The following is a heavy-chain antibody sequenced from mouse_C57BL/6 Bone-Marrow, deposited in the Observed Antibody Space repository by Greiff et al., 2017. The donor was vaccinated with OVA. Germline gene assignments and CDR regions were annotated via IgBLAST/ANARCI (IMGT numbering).Heavy chain of an antibody. CDR3: TRGWDY. V-gene: IGHV1-15*01. Sequence: QVQLKESGAELVRPGASVTLSCKASGYTFTDYEMHWVKQTPVHGLEWIGAIDPETGGTAYNQKFKGKAILTADKSSSTAYMELRSLTSEDSAVYYCTRGWDYWGQGTTLTVSS. J-gene: IGHJ2*01. CDR2: IDPETGGT. CDR1: GYTFTDYE. D-gene: IGHD3-3*01.